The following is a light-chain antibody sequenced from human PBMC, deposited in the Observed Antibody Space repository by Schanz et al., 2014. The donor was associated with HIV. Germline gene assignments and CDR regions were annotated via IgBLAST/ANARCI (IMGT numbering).Light chain of an antibody. Sequence: EIVLTQSPGTLSLSPGGRATLSCRASQNVSGNYLAWYQQKPGQAPTLLIYGASKRATGIPDRFIGSGSGTDFTLTINRLEPEDFAVYYCQHRHSWPPLFTFGPGTKVNVK. CDR2: GAS. J-gene: IGKJ3*01. CDR3: QHRHSWPPLFT. V-gene: IGKV3D-20*02. CDR1: QNVSGNY.